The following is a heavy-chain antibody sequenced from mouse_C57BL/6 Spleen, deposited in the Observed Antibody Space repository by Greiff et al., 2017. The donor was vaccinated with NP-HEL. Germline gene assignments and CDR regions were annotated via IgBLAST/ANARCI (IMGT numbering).Heavy chain of an antibody. D-gene: IGHD2-1*01. Sequence: QVQLQQSGAELVRPGTSVKVSCKASGYAFTNYLIEWVKQRPGQGLEWIGVINPGSGGTNYNEKFKGKATLTADKSSSTAYMQLSSLTSEDSAVYFCARGRDGNYFDYGGQGTTLTVSS. CDR1: GYAFTNYL. CDR3: ARGRDGNYFDY. CDR2: INPGSGGT. J-gene: IGHJ2*01. V-gene: IGHV1-54*01.